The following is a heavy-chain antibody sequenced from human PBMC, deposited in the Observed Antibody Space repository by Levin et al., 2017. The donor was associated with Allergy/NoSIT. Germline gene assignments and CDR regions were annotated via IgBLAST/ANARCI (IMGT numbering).Heavy chain of an antibody. D-gene: IGHD4-17*01. CDR3: ARLSHLTGYADYDY. V-gene: IGHV3-73*01. J-gene: IGHJ4*02. CDR2: IRSKSNNYAT. Sequence: LSLTCAASGFIFSDAAMHWVRPASGKGLEWLGRIRSKSNNYATAYAASVKGRFTISRDDSQNTAYLQMSSLKMEDTALYYCARLSHLTGYADYDYWGQGTLVTVSS. CDR1: GFIFSDAA.